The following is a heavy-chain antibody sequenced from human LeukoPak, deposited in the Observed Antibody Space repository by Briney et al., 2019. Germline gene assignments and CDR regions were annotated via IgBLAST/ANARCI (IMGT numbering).Heavy chain of an antibody. CDR1: GYTFTSYY. Sequence: ASVKVSCKASGYTFTSYYMHWVRQALGQGLEWMGIINPSGGSTSYAQKFQGRVTMTRDMSTSTVYMELSSLRSEDTAVYYCARDVSVDTAMVKGYFDYWGQGTLVTVSS. CDR3: ARDVSVDTAMVKGYFDY. D-gene: IGHD5-18*01. CDR2: INPSGGST. V-gene: IGHV1-46*01. J-gene: IGHJ4*02.